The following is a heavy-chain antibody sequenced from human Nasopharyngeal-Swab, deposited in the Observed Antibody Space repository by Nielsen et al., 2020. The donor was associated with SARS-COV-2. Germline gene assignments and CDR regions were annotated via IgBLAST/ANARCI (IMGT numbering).Heavy chain of an antibody. CDR1: GYTFTSYY. J-gene: IGHJ4*02. CDR3: ASPSLGANVGGY. D-gene: IGHD1-26*01. V-gene: IGHV1-46*01. Sequence: ASVKVSCKASGYTFTSYYMHWVRQAPGQGLEWMGIINPSGGSTSYAQKFQGRVTMTRDTSTSTVYMELSSLRSEDTAVYYCASPSLGANVGGYWGQGTLVTVSS. CDR2: INPSGGST.